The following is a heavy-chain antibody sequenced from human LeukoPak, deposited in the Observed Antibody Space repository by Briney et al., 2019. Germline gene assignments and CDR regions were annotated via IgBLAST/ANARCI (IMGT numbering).Heavy chain of an antibody. CDR3: AKDAYDYGGNSLDY. D-gene: IGHD4-23*01. CDR2: ISADGATT. V-gene: IGHV3-43*02. CDR1: GFTFGDSA. J-gene: IGHJ4*02. Sequence: GGSLRLSCAASGFTFGDSAMHWVRQAPGKSLEWVSLISADGATTYYADSVKGRFTFSRDNSEKSLSLQMNSLRTEGTAFYYCAKDAYDYGGNSLDYWGQGTLVTVSS.